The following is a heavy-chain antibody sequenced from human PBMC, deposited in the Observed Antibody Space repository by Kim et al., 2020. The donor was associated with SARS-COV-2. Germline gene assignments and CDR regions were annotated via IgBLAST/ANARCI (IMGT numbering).Heavy chain of an antibody. J-gene: IGHJ3*02. D-gene: IGHD3-10*01. CDR3: ERDGDYYGSGSYYNVHAFDI. V-gene: IGHV1-69*04. CDR1: GGTFSSYA. CDR2: IIPILGIA. Sequence: SVKVSCKASGGTFSSYAISWVRQAPGQGLEWMGRIIPILGIANYAQKFQGRVTITADKSTSTAYMELSSLRSEDTAVYYCERDGDYYGSGSYYNVHAFDIWGQGTMVTVSS.